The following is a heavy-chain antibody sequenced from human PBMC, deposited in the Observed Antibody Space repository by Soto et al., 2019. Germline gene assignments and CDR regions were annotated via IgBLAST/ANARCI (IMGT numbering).Heavy chain of an antibody. Sequence: QVQLQESGPGLVEPSETLSLTCTVSGDSMSSYYCSWIRQSAEKGVGWIGRMSSTGTTTYIPSLTSRITLQEHTSKNQCSLNLNFVPAADTAVYFCARDQSGAADFWGQGTVVTVS. J-gene: IGHJ3*01. CDR1: GDSMSSYY. CDR3: ARDQSGAADF. CDR2: MSSTGTT. D-gene: IGHD7-27*01. V-gene: IGHV4-4*07.